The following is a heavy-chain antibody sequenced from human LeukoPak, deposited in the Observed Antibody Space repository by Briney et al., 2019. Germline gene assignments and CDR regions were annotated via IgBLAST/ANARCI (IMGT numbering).Heavy chain of an antibody. D-gene: IGHD4-11*01. V-gene: IGHV4-4*09. J-gene: IGHJ4*02. CDR1: GGSISSGY. Sequence: SETLSLTCTVSGGSISSGYWSWIRQSPGRGLEWIGYIYTSGSTNYNPSLKSRVTISVDTSKNQFALKLSSVTAADTAVYYCAKSYFDYSTYYSYYFNLWGQGALVTVSS. CDR2: IYTSGST. CDR3: AKSYFDYSTYYSYYFNL.